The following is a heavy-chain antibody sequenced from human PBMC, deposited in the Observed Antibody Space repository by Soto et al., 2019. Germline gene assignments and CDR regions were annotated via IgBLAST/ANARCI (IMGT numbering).Heavy chain of an antibody. CDR3: ARRRANYYGSGSYYNYFDY. CDR2: IIPIFGTA. J-gene: IGHJ4*02. Sequence: QMQLVQSGAEVKKPGSSVKVSCKASGGTFSSFAISWVRQAPGQGLEWMGGIIPIFGTANYAQKFQGRVTITADESTSTAYMELSSLRSEDTAVYYCARRRANYYGSGSYYNYFDYWGQGTLVTVSS. D-gene: IGHD3-10*01. V-gene: IGHV1-69*01. CDR1: GGTFSSFA.